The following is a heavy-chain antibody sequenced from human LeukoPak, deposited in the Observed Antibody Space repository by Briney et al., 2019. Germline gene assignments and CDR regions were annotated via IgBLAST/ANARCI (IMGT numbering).Heavy chain of an antibody. Sequence: GSLRLSCAASGFNFSNYAMTWVRQAPGKGLEWVSVVTGSSRYTYYADSVKGRFTISRDNSKNILYLEMKSLRVEDTAIYYCAKDRSSSTSCSNYWGRGTLVTVSS. V-gene: IGHV3-23*01. CDR2: VTGSSRYT. CDR1: GFNFSNYA. D-gene: IGHD2-2*01. CDR3: AKDRSSSTSCSNY. J-gene: IGHJ4*02.